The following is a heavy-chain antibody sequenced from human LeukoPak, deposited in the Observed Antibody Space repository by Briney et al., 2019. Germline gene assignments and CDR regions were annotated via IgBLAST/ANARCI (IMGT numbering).Heavy chain of an antibody. V-gene: IGHV1-18*01. CDR2: ISAYNGNT. Sequence: GASVKVSCKASGYTFTSYGISWVRQAPGQGLEWMGWISAYNGNTNYAQKLQGRVTMTTDTSTSTAYMELRSLRSDDTAAYYCARDLVVPPTMVRYNYWGQGTLVTVSS. CDR1: GYTFTSYG. D-gene: IGHD3-10*01. CDR3: ARDLVVPPTMVRYNY. J-gene: IGHJ4*02.